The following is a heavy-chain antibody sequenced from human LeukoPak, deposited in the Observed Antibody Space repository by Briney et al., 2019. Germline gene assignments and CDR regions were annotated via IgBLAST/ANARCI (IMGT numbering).Heavy chain of an antibody. Sequence: GGSLRLARAATGCMLSSYHMHFVRQAPRKWLGWLSYISSSGTSVYYAASVEGRFTISRDNAKNSLFLQVSSLRVEDTAVYYCARESRSGSYADSWGQGTLVTVSS. V-gene: IGHV3-48*01. CDR2: ISSSGTSV. J-gene: IGHJ4*02. CDR3: ARESRSGSYADS. CDR1: GCMLSSYH. D-gene: IGHD1-26*01.